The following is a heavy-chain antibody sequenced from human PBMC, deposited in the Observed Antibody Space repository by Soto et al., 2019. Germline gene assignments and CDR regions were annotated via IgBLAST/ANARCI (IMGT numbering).Heavy chain of an antibody. CDR3: ARDPEGWPSSGRSPDPRPYYYGMDV. J-gene: IGHJ6*02. D-gene: IGHD6-19*01. CDR2: IIPIFGTA. V-gene: IGHV1-69*01. Sequence: GQGLEWMGGIIPIFGTANYAQKFQGRVTITADESTSTAYMELSSLRSEDTAVYYCARDPEGWPSSGRSPDPRPYYYGMDVWGQGTTVTVSS.